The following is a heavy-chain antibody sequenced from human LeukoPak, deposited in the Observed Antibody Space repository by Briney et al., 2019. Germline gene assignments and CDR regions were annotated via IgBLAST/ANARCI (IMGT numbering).Heavy chain of an antibody. J-gene: IGHJ5*02. CDR3: ARVGVVVAATGNLWFDP. Sequence: PGGSLRLSCAASGFTFSSYETNWVRQAPGKGLEWVSYISSSGTTIYYADSVKGRFTISRDNAKNSLYLQMNSLRAEDTADYCARVGVVVAATGNLWFDPWGQGTLVTVSS. D-gene: IGHD2-15*01. V-gene: IGHV3-48*03. CDR2: ISSSGTTI. CDR1: GFTFSSYE.